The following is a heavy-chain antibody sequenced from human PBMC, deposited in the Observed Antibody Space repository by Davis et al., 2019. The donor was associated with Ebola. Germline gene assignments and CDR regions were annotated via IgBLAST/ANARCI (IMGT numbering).Heavy chain of an antibody. Sequence: GESLKISCAASGFTFSGSAMHWVRQASGKGLEWVGRIRSKANSYATAYAASVKGRFTISRDDSKNTAYLQMNSLKTEDTAVYYCARRWPYGDHVGWYYGMDVWGQGTTVTVSS. CDR1: GFTFSGSA. CDR3: ARRWPYGDHVGWYYGMDV. V-gene: IGHV3-73*01. D-gene: IGHD4-17*01. CDR2: IRSKANSYAT. J-gene: IGHJ6*02.